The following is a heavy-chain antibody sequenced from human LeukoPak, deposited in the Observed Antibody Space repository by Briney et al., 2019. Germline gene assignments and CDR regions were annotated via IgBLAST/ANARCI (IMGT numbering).Heavy chain of an antibody. Sequence: ASVXVSCKASGYTFTSYDINWVRQATGQGLEWMGWMNPNSGNTGYAQKFQGRVTMTRNTSISTAYMELSSLRSEDTAVYYCARGPLTYYDFWSGYYKDNWFDPWGQGTLVTVSS. V-gene: IGHV1-8*01. CDR3: ARGPLTYYDFWSGYYKDNWFDP. D-gene: IGHD3-3*01. CDR1: GYTFTSYD. CDR2: MNPNSGNT. J-gene: IGHJ5*02.